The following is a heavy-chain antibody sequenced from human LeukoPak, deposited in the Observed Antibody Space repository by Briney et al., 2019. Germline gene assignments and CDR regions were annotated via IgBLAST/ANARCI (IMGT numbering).Heavy chain of an antibody. D-gene: IGHD3-16*01. Sequence: PGRSLRLSCAASGFTFSTYGMHWVRQAPGKGLEWVAIIWYDGSNTYYADSVKDRFTISRDNSKNTLFLQMNSVRAEDTAVYYCAPDHGGYWGQGTLVTVSS. CDR3: APDHGGY. CDR2: IWYDGSNT. CDR1: GFTFSTYG. J-gene: IGHJ4*02. V-gene: IGHV3-33*01.